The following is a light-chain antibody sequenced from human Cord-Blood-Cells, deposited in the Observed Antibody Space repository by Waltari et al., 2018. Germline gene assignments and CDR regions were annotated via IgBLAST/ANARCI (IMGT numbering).Light chain of an antibody. Sequence: DIQMNQSPSSLSASVGDRVTITCRASQSISSYLNLYQQKPGKAPKLLIYAASSLQSGVPSRFSGSGSGTDFTLTISSLQPEDFATYYCQQSYSTPYTFGQGTKLEIK. V-gene: IGKV1-39*01. CDR2: AAS. J-gene: IGKJ2*01. CDR3: QQSYSTPYT. CDR1: QSISSY.